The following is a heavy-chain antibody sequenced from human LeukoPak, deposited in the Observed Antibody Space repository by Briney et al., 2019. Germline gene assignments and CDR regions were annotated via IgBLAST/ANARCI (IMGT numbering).Heavy chain of an antibody. V-gene: IGHV3-30*04. CDR2: ISYDGSNK. D-gene: IGHD5-18*01. Sequence: GGSLRLSRAASGFTFSSYAMHWVRQAPGKGLEWVAVISYDGSNKYYADSVKGRFTISRDNSKNTLYLQMNSLRAEDTAVYYCARDWEDTAMVIHAFDIWGQGTMVTVSS. CDR1: GFTFSSYA. J-gene: IGHJ3*02. CDR3: ARDWEDTAMVIHAFDI.